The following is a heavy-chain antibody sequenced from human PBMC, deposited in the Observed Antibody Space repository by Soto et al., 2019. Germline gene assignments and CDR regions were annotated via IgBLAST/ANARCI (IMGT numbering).Heavy chain of an antibody. Sequence: GASVKVSCKASGYTFTGYYMHWVRQAPGQGLEWMGWINPNSGGTNYAQKFQGRVTMTRDTSISTAYMELSSLRSDDTAVYYCARGGYCSSTSCYTGYYCGMDVWGRGTTFTVAS. CDR2: INPNSGGT. CDR3: ARGGYCSSTSCYTGYYCGMDV. CDR1: GYTFTGYY. D-gene: IGHD2-2*02. J-gene: IGHJ6*02. V-gene: IGHV1-2*02.